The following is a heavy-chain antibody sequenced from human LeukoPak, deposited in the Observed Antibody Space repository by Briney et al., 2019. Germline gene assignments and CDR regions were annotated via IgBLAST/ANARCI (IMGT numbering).Heavy chain of an antibody. J-gene: IGHJ4*02. D-gene: IGHD6-19*01. CDR1: GYSFTNYW. V-gene: IGHV5-51*01. Sequence: GESLKISCKGSGYSFTNYWIGWVRQMPGKGLEWMGVIYPSDSDTRYSPPFQGQVTIAADKSISTAYLQWSSLKASDTAMYYCARRKAVAGTQFDYWGQGTLVTVSS. CDR2: IYPSDSDT. CDR3: ARRKAVAGTQFDY.